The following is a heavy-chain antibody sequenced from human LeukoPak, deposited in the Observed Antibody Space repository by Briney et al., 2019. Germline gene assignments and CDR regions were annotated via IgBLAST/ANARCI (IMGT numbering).Heavy chain of an antibody. J-gene: IGHJ4*02. CDR3: ARDRDRSGSQSY. CDR2: INANNGNT. D-gene: IGHD1-26*01. Sequence: ASVKVSCKASGYTFTRYGIRWVRPAPGQGLEWMGLINANNGNTKYNTKYAQNLQGRVTMTTDISTSTAYMELRTLRSDDTAVYYCARDRDRSGSQSYWGQGTLVTVSS. V-gene: IGHV1-18*01. CDR1: GYTFTRYG.